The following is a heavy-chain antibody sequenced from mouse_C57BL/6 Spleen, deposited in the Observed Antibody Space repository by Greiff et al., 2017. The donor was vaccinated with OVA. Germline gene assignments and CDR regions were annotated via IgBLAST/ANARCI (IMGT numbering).Heavy chain of an antibody. J-gene: IGHJ4*01. Sequence: VKVVESGAELVRPGTSVKVSCKASGYAFTNYLIEWVKQRPGQGLEWIGVINPGSGGTNYNEKFKGKATLTADKSSSTAYMQLSSLTSEDSAVYFCAREYYGSSYNYAMDYWGQGTSVTVSS. V-gene: IGHV1-54*01. CDR2: INPGSGGT. CDR3: AREYYGSSYNYAMDY. CDR1: GYAFTNYL. D-gene: IGHD1-1*01.